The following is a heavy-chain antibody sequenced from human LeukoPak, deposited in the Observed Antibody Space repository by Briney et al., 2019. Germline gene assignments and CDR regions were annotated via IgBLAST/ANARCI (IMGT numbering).Heavy chain of an antibody. Sequence: RSGGSLRLSCAASGFTVSSNYMSWVRQAPGKGLEWVSVIYSSGSTYYADSVRGRFTISRDNSKDTLYLQVSSLRAEDTAVYYCAKGVYSTSWWSVDYWGQGTLVTVSS. J-gene: IGHJ4*02. CDR1: GFTVSSNY. CDR3: AKGVYSTSWWSVDY. CDR2: IYSSGST. D-gene: IGHD2-2*01. V-gene: IGHV3-53*01.